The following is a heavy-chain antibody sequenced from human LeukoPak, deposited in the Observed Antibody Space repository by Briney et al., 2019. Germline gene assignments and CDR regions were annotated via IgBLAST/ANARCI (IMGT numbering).Heavy chain of an antibody. V-gene: IGHV3-23*01. Sequence: PGGSLRLSCAASGFTFSSYAMSWVRQAPGKWLEWVSAISGSGGSTYYADSVNGRFTISRDNSKNTLYLRMNSLRAEDTAVYYCAIVRHPPGTYYDSSGYVDDWGQGTLVTVSS. CDR1: GFTFSSYA. J-gene: IGHJ4*02. D-gene: IGHD3-22*01. CDR3: AIVRHPPGTYYDSSGYVDD. CDR2: ISGSGGST.